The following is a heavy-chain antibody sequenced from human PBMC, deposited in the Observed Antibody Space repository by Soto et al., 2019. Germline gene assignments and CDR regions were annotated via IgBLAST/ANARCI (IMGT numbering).Heavy chain of an antibody. J-gene: IGHJ6*02. CDR1: GYSFTSYW. V-gene: IGHV5-10-1*01. CDR2: IDPSDSYT. Sequence: GESLKISCKGSGYSFTSYWISWVRQMPGKGLEWMGRIDPSDSYTNYSPSFQGHVTISADKSISTAYLQWSSLKASDTAMYYCAGQGDCSSTSCYTGYYYYYGMDVWGQGTTVTVSS. D-gene: IGHD2-2*02. CDR3: AGQGDCSSTSCYTGYYYYYGMDV.